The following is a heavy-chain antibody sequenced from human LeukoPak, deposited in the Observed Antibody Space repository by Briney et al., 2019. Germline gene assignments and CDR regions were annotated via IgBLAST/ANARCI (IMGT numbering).Heavy chain of an antibody. V-gene: IGHV3-20*04. CDR2: INWNGGDT. CDR1: GFAFDDYA. D-gene: IGHD4-17*01. CDR3: ARVRYGDWSSYFDY. Sequence: PGGSLGLSCEASGFAFDDYAMTWVRQTPEKGLEWVSGINWNGGDTGDADSVKGRFTISRDNAKNSLYLQMNSLRPEDTALYYCARVRYGDWSSYFDYWGQGTLVTVSS. J-gene: IGHJ4*02.